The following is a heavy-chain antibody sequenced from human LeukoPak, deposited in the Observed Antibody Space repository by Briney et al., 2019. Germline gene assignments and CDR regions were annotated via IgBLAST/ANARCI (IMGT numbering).Heavy chain of an antibody. CDR2: MNPNSGNT. V-gene: IGHV1-8*03. CDR3: ARTTEGYARGPGYSYYYYMDV. J-gene: IGHJ6*03. Sequence: ASVKVSCKASGYTFTSYDINWVRQATGQGLEWMGWMNPNSGNTGYAQKFQGRVTITRNTSISTAYMELSSLRSEDTAVYYCARTTEGYARGPGYSYYYYMDVWGKGTTVTISS. D-gene: IGHD5-12*01. CDR1: GYTFTSYD.